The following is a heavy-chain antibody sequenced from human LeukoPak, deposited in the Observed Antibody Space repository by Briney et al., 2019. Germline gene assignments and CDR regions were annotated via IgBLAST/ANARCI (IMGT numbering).Heavy chain of an antibody. V-gene: IGHV3-23*01. D-gene: IGHD3-22*01. CDR3: AKAFLYDSSGYYY. Sequence: GGSLRLSCAASGFTFSDYAMSWVRQAPGKGLEWLSVISGGSSGSTYYADSVTGRFTVSRDNSKNTVDLQMNNLRVDDTAIYYCAKAFLYDSSGYYYWGQGTLVTVSS. CDR2: ISGGSSGST. CDR1: GFTFSDYA. J-gene: IGHJ4*02.